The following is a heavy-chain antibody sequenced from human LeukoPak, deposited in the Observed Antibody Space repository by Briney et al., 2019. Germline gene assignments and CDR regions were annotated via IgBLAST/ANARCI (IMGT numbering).Heavy chain of an antibody. CDR3: ARIVGATTGFDY. D-gene: IGHD1-26*01. CDR2: ISGSGVST. J-gene: IGHJ4*02. CDR1: GLTFSSYA. V-gene: IGHV3-23*01. Sequence: GGSLRLSCAASGLTFSSYAVSWVRQAPGKGLEWVSAISGSGVSTYYADSVKGRFTISRDQSKNTLFLQMNSLRAEDTAIYYCARIVGATTGFDYWGQGTLVTVSS.